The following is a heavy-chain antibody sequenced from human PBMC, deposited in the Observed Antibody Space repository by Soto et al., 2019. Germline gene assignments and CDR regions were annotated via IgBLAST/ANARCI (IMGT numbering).Heavy chain of an antibody. V-gene: IGHV3-7*01. D-gene: IGHD3-3*01. CDR3: ARLRRFTIFGVGYMDV. J-gene: IGHJ6*03. CDR2: IKQDGSDK. Sequence: EVQLVESGGGLVQPGGSLRLSCAASAFTFSSYWMTWVRQAPVKGLEWVANIKQDGSDKFYVDSVKGRFTISRDNAKNLLYLQMDSLRAEDTAVYYCARLRRFTIFGVGYMDVWGKGTTVTVSS. CDR1: AFTFSSYW.